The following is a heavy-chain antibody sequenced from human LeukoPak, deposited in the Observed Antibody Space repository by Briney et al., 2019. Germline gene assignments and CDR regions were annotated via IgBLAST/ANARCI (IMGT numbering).Heavy chain of an antibody. CDR2: ISYDGSNK. D-gene: IGHD6-19*01. CDR1: GFTFSSYG. V-gene: IGHV3-30*18. J-gene: IGHJ5*02. Sequence: GGSLRLSCAASGFTFSSYGMHWVRQAPGKGLEWVAVISYDGSNKYYADSVKGRFTISRDNSKNTLYLQMNSLRAEDTAVYYCAKDVARWREQWLAYDWFDPWGQGTLVTVSS. CDR3: AKDVARWREQWLAYDWFDP.